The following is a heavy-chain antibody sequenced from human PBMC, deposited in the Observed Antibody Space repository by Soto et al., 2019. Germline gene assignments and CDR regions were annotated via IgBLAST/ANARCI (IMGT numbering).Heavy chain of an antibody. D-gene: IGHD2-15*01. J-gene: IGHJ4*02. CDR3: AKEMVAAEYVATSPFDL. Sequence: EVQLLESGGGLVQPGGSLRLSCAASGFTFSSYAMAWVRQAPGTGLERVSVIDGSGGDTSFADSLKGLFIISRDNSKKMLYLHMNSLRAEDTATYYCAKEMVAAEYVATSPFDLWGQGTLVTVSS. V-gene: IGHV3-23*01. CDR1: GFTFSSYA. CDR2: IDGSGGDT.